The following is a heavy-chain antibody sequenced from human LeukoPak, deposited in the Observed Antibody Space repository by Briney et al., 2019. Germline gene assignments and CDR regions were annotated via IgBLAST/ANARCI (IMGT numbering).Heavy chain of an antibody. V-gene: IGHV3-30*03. CDR3: ARDRRYCSSTSCYGVCDY. D-gene: IGHD2-2*01. J-gene: IGHJ4*02. Sequence: GGSLRLSCAASGFTFSDYYMSWVRQAPGKGLEWVAVISYDGGNKYYADSVKGRFTISRDNSKNTLYLQMNSLRAEDTAVYYCARDRRYCSSTSCYGVCDYWGQGTLVTVSS. CDR2: ISYDGGNK. CDR1: GFTFSDYY.